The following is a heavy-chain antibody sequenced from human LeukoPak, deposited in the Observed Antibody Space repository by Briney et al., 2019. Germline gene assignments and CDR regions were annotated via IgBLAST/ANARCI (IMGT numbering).Heavy chain of an antibody. CDR3: ARAGIVVVVAAQGDAFDI. CDR1: GYTFTSYG. V-gene: IGHV1-18*01. Sequence: ASVKVSCKASGYTFTSYGISWVRQAPGQGLEGMGWISAYNGNTNYAQKLQGRVIMTTDTSTSTAYMELRSLRPDDTAVYYCARAGIVVVVAAQGDAFDIWGQGTMVTVSS. D-gene: IGHD2-15*01. CDR2: ISAYNGNT. J-gene: IGHJ3*02.